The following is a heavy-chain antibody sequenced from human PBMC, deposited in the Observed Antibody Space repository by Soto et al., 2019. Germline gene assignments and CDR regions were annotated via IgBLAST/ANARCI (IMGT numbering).Heavy chain of an antibody. V-gene: IGHV1-69*13. CDR1: GGTFSSYA. J-gene: IGHJ3*01. CDR2: IIPIFGTA. Sequence: SVKVSCKASGGTFSSYAISWVRQAPGQGLEWMGGIIPIFGTANYAQKFQGRVTITADESTSTAYMELSSLRSEDTAVYYCAGDAGHCGGDCFDVFDFWGKGKMVTVS. D-gene: IGHD2-21*02. CDR3: AGDAGHCGGDCFDVFDF.